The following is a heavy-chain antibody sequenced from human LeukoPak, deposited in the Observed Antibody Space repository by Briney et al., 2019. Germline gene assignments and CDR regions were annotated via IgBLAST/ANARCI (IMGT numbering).Heavy chain of an antibody. J-gene: IGHJ4*02. CDR3: ARDVDTASRGDY. D-gene: IGHD5-18*01. V-gene: IGHV1-69*04. CDR2: IIPILGIA. CDR1: GGTFSSCA. Sequence: SVKVSCKASGGTFSSCAISWVRQAPGQGLEWMGRIIPILGIANYAQKFQGRVTITADKSTSTAYMELSSLRSEDTAVYYCARDVDTASRGDYWGQGTLVTVSS.